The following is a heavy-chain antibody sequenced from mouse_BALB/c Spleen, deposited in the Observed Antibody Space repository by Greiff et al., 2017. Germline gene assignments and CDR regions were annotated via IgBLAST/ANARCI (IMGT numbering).Heavy chain of an antibody. J-gene: IGHJ2*01. V-gene: IGHV3-6*02. CDR1: GYSITSGYY. CDR2: ISYDGSN. CDR3: ARGGLDYYFDY. Sequence: ESGPGLVKPSQSLSLTCSVTGYSITSGYYWNWIRQFPGNKLEWMGYISYDGSNNYNPSLKNRISITRDTSKNQFVLKLNSVTTEDTATYYCARGGLDYYFDYWGQGTTLTVSS.